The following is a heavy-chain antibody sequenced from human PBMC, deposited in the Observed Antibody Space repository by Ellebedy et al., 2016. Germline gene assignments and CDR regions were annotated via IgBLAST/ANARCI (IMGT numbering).Heavy chain of an antibody. D-gene: IGHD3-10*01. V-gene: IGHV3-48*04. CDR3: ARERAGAYGSEDAVDI. J-gene: IGHJ3*02. CDR2: ISNSGSRI. CDR1: GFSFSSYS. Sequence: GGSLRLXXAASGFSFSSYSMNWVRQAPGKGLEWISYISNSGSRIFYADSVKGRFSISRDNSKNSLSLQMNSLRTEDTAVYYCARERAGAYGSEDAVDIWGQGTMVTVSP.